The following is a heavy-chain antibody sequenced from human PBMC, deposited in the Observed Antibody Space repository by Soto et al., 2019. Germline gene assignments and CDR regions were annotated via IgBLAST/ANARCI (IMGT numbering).Heavy chain of an antibody. Sequence: PSETLSLTCTVSVASINSGYHYLNWIRHPPGKGLEWIAFIHSSGSTDYNPSLKSRVTISVDRSTTRFSLRLTSVTAADTAVYYCARGGIYDFWSGLFDWGQGALVTVS. J-gene: IGHJ4*02. CDR2: IHSSGST. V-gene: IGHV4-30-4*01. CDR1: VASINSGYHY. D-gene: IGHD3-3*01. CDR3: ARGGIYDFWSGLFD.